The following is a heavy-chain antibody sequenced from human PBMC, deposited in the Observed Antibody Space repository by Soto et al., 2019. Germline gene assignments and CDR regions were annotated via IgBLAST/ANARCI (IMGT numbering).Heavy chain of an antibody. CDR3: ARHERVLRFLEWPRNYYYYYMDV. CDR2: IYPGDSDT. Sequence: GESLKISCKGSGYSFTSYWIGWVRQMPGKGLEWMGIIYPGDSDTRYSPSFQGQVTISADKSIGTAYLQWGSLKAPDTAMYYCARHERVLRFLEWPRNYYYYYMDVWGKGTTVTVSS. CDR1: GYSFTSYW. V-gene: IGHV5-51*01. D-gene: IGHD3-3*01. J-gene: IGHJ6*03.